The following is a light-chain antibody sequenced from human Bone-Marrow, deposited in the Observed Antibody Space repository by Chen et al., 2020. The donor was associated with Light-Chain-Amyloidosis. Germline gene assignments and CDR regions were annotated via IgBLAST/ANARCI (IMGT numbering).Light chain of an antibody. J-gene: IGKJ1*01. CDR3: LQDNDYPQT. CDR1: QSVLYSPNNENY. Sequence: DIVLTQSPDSLSVSLGERATINCKSSQSVLYSPNNENYLSWHQQKPGQPPQLIIYCASIRGSGVADRFSGSGSGTDCNLNISSLQSVDFAKYYCLQDNDYPQTFGQGTKVEVQ. CDR2: CAS. V-gene: IGKV4-1*01.